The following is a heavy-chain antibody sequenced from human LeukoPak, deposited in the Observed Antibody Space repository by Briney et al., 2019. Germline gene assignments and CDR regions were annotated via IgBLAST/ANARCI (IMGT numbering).Heavy chain of an antibody. D-gene: IGHD5-24*01. CDR2: MNPNSGNT. V-gene: IGHV1-8*02. CDR1: GYTFTDYY. Sequence: ASVKVSCKASGYTFTDYYLHWVRQAPGDGLEWMGWMNPNSGNTGYAQKFQGRVTMTRNTSISTAYMELSSLRSEDTAVYYCARGPPHKRWLQFWVRYYFDYWGQGTLVTVSP. J-gene: IGHJ4*02. CDR3: ARGPPHKRWLQFWVRYYFDY.